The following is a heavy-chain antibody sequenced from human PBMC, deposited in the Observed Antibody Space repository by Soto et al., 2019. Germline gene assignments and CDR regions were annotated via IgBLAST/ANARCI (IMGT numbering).Heavy chain of an antibody. V-gene: IGHV3-11*01. CDR3: SSSETGYDILTGYSPDSDAFDI. J-gene: IGHJ3*02. CDR1: GFTFSDYY. D-gene: IGHD3-9*01. CDR2: ISSSGSTK. Sequence: GGSLRLSCAASGFTFSDYYMSWIRQAPGKGLEWVSYISSSGSTKYYADSVKGRFTISRDNAKNSLYLQMNSLRAEDTAVYYCSSSETGYDILTGYSPDSDAFDIWGQGTMVTVSS.